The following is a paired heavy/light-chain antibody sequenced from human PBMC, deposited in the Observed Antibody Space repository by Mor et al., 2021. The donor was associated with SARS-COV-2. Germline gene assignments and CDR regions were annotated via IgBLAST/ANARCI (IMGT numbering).Heavy chain of an antibody. V-gene: IGHV5-10-1*03. Sequence: EVQLVQSGAEVKKPGESLRISCKGSGYVFTSYWISWVRQMPGKGLEWMGRIDPHDSKTNYSPSFQGHVTISADKSTTTAYLQWSSLKASDTAIYYCARLRTLMTGFDPWGQGTLVTVSS. CDR3: ARLRTLMTGFDP. CDR2: IDPHDSKT. J-gene: IGHJ5*02. CDR1: GYVFTSYW. D-gene: IGHD3-10*01.
Light chain of an antibody. CDR1: RSNIGTNT. CDR3: ATWDDSLNGWV. V-gene: IGLV1-44*01. CDR2: GNN. Sequence: QSVLTQPPSASATPGQRVTIFCSGSRSNIGTNTVNWYQQLPGTAPKLLIQGNNQRPSGVPDRFSGSKSGTSASLDISGLQSEDEADYYCATWDDSLNGWVFGGGTKLTVL. J-gene: IGLJ3*02.